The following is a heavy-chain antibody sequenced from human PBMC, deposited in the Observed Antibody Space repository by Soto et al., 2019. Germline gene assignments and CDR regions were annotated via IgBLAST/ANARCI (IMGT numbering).Heavy chain of an antibody. J-gene: IGHJ6*02. CDR2: SIPIFGTA. V-gene: IGHV1-69*01. CDR3: ARVFDSSGYKDYYYGMDV. Sequence: QVQLVQSGAEVKKPGSSVKVSCKASGGTFSSYAISWVRQAPGHGLEWMGGSIPIFGTANYAQKFQGRVTITADESTSTAYMELSSLRSEDTAVYYCARVFDSSGYKDYYYGMDVWGQGTTVTVSS. CDR1: GGTFSSYA. D-gene: IGHD3-22*01.